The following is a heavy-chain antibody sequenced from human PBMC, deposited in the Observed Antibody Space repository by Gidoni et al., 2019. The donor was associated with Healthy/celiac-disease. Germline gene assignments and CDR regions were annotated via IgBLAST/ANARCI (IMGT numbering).Heavy chain of an antibody. CDR2: IYSGGST. CDR3: ARDGRGQWELRSFDY. V-gene: IGHV3-66*02. Sequence: EVQLVESGGGLVQPGGSLRLSCAASGFTVSSNYMSWVRQAPGKGLEWVSVIYSGGSTYYADSVKGRFTISRDNSKNTLYLQMNSLRAEDTAVYYCARDGRGQWELRSFDYWGQGTLVTVSS. CDR1: GFTVSSNY. J-gene: IGHJ4*02. D-gene: IGHD1-26*01.